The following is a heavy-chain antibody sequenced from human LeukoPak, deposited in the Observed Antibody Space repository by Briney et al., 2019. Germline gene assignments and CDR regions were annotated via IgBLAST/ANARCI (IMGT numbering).Heavy chain of an antibody. CDR1: GYTFTGYY. V-gene: IGHV1-2*02. Sequence: VASVKVSCKASGYTFTGYYMHWVRQAPGQGLEWMGWINPNSGGTNYAQKFQGRVTMTRDTSISTAYMELSRLRSEDTAVYYCARRSYYYDSSGYYYLWDYWGQGTLVTVSS. CDR3: ARRSYYYDSSGYYYLWDY. D-gene: IGHD3-22*01. J-gene: IGHJ4*02. CDR2: INPNSGGT.